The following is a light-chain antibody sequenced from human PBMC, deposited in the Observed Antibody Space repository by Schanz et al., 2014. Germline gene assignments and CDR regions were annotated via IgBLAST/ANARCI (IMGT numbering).Light chain of an antibody. V-gene: IGKV3-15*01. CDR3: QQYNNWPRT. J-gene: IGKJ2*01. CDR2: SAS. CDR1: QSVTNN. Sequence: EIVMTQSPATLSVSPGERATLSCRASQSVTNNLAWYQQKPGQAPRLLIYSASTRATAIPARFSGSGSGTEFTLTISSLQSEDFAVYYCQQYNNWPRTFGQGTKLEI.